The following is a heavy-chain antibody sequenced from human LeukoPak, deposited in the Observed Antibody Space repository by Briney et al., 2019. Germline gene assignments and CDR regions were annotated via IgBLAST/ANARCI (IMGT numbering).Heavy chain of an antibody. Sequence: SETLSLTCTASGGSISSSSSFWGWIRQPPGKGLEWIGHIKNGGSPNYNPPLKSRVTISLDTSKNQFSLKLSSVTAADTAVYYCARTYYYDSSVPFDYWGQGTLVTVSS. J-gene: IGHJ4*02. CDR3: ARTYYYDSSVPFDY. V-gene: IGHV4-39*07. CDR2: IKNGGSP. CDR1: GGSISSSSSF. D-gene: IGHD3-22*01.